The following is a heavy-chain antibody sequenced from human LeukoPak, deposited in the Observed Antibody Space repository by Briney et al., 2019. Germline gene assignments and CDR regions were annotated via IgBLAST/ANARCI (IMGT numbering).Heavy chain of an antibody. CDR3: ARVDYYGSGSYSWFDP. CDR1: GGSFSGYY. CDR2: INHSGST. Sequence: SETLSLTCAVYGGSFSGYYWSWIRQPPGKGLEWIGEINHSGSTNYNPSLKSRVTISVDTSKNQFSLKLSSVTAADTAVYYCARVDYYGSGSYSWFDPWGQGTLVIVSS. V-gene: IGHV4-34*01. J-gene: IGHJ5*02. D-gene: IGHD3-10*01.